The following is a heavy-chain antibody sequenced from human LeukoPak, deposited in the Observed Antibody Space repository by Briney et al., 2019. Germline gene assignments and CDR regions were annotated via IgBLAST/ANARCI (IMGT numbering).Heavy chain of an antibody. Sequence: SETLSLTCTVCGGSISSSSYYWGWIRQPPGKGLEWIGSIYYSGSTYYNPSLKSRVTIAVDTSKNQFSLKLSSVTAADTAVYYCARRGAAAVDYWGQGTLVTVFS. V-gene: IGHV4-39*01. CDR1: GGSISSSSYY. CDR2: IYYSGST. J-gene: IGHJ4*02. CDR3: ARRGAAAVDY. D-gene: IGHD6-13*01.